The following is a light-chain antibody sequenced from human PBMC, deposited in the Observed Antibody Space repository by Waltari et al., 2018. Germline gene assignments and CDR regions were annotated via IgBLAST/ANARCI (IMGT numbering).Light chain of an antibody. V-gene: IGKV3-11*01. J-gene: IGKJ1*01. CDR3: QQRSNWPRT. Sequence: EIVLTQSPATLSLSPGERATLSCRASQSVSSYLAWYQQKPGQAPRLLIYDASNRATGSPARVSGSGSGTDFTLTICILEPEDFAVYYCQQRSNWPRTFGQGTKVEIK. CDR1: QSVSSY. CDR2: DAS.